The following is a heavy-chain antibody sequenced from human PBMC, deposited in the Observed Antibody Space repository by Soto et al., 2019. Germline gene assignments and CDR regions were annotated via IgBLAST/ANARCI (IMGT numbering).Heavy chain of an antibody. Sequence: PGGSLRLSCAASGFTFSDYYMSWIRQAPGKGPEWVSYISSSGSTIYYADSVKGRFTISRDNAKNSLYLQMNSLRAEDTAVYYCARADSGYAHGYYYYGMDVWGQGTTVTVSS. CDR3: ARADSGYAHGYYYYGMDV. CDR1: GFTFSDYY. D-gene: IGHD5-12*01. V-gene: IGHV3-11*04. J-gene: IGHJ6*02. CDR2: ISSSGSTI.